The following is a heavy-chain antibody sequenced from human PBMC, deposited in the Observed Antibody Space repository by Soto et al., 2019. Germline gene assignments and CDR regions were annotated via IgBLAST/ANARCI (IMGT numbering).Heavy chain of an antibody. CDR2: MNPNSGNT. V-gene: IGHV1-8*01. CDR3: ARLGYCSGGTCRRGNWFDP. D-gene: IGHD2-15*01. J-gene: IGHJ5*02. Sequence: GASVKVSCKASGDTFTRYEINWVRQATGQGLEWMGWMNPNSGNTGYAQKFQGRVTMTRNTSISTGYMELSSLRSEDTAVYYCARLGYCSGGTCRRGNWFDPWGQGTLVTVSS. CDR1: GDTFTRYE.